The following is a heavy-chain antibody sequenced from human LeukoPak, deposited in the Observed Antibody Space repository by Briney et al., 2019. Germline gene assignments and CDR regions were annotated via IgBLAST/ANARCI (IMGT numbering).Heavy chain of an antibody. CDR2: IYYSGST. D-gene: IGHD3-22*01. Sequence: SETLSFTCTVSGVSISRYYWSWIRQPPGKGLEWIGYIYYSGSTNYNPSLKSRVTISVDTSKNQFSLKVTSVTAADTAIYYCARHDSSGYKYWGQGTLVTVSS. CDR1: GVSISRYY. V-gene: IGHV4-59*08. J-gene: IGHJ4*02. CDR3: ARHDSSGYKY.